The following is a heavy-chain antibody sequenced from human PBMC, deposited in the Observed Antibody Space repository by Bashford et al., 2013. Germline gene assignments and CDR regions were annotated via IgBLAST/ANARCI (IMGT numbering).Heavy chain of an antibody. CDR1: GGSFSGYY. CDR3: ARSAGLNDY. Sequence: SSETLSLTCAVYGGSFSGYYWSWIRQPPGKGLEWIGEINHSGSTNYNPSLKSRVTISVDTSKNQFSLKLSSVTAADTAVYYCARSAGLNDYWGQGTLVTVSS. CDR2: INHSGST. J-gene: IGHJ4*02. V-gene: IGHV4-34*01.